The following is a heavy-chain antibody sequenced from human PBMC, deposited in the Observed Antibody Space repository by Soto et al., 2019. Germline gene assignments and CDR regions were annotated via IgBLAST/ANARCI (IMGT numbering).Heavy chain of an antibody. CDR3: ARGTTGDSRYYGMDV. CDR2: INSDGRST. Sequence: EVHLVESGGGLVQPGGSLRLSCAASGFTFSSYWMHWVRQAPGKGLAWVSRINSDGRSTSYADSVKGRFTISRDNAKNTLYLQVNSLGAEDTAVYYCARGTTGDSRYYGMDVWGQGTTVTVSS. CDR1: GFTFSSYW. V-gene: IGHV3-74*01. D-gene: IGHD1-7*01. J-gene: IGHJ6*02.